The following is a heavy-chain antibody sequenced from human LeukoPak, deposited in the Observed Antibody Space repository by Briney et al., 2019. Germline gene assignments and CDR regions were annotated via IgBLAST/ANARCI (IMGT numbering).Heavy chain of an antibody. V-gene: IGHV3-7*01. J-gene: IGHJ4*02. CDR1: GFTFSSYV. Sequence: GGSLRLSCAASGFTFSSYVMHWVRQAPGKGLEWVASIKQDGSEKYYVDSVKGRVTISRDNAKNSLYLQMNSLRAEDTAVYYCARVFGAGYSDYWGQGTLVTVSS. CDR2: IKQDGSEK. D-gene: IGHD4/OR15-4a*01. CDR3: ARVFGAGYSDY.